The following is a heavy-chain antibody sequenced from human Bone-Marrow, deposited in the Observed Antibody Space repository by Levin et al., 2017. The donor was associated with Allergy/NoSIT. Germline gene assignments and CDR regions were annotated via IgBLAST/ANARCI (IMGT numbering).Heavy chain of an antibody. V-gene: IGHV4-38-2*01. CDR1: GYSISNGYY. CDR2: IYHSGRT. J-gene: IGHJ6*02. CDR3: ASYDFWSGYPINGMDV. Sequence: PGGSLRLSCAVSGYSISNGYYWGWIRQPPGKGLEWIGSIYHSGRTYYNPSLKSRVTISVDPSKNQFSLRLNSVTAADTAVYYCASYDFWSGYPINGMDVWGQGTTVTVSS. D-gene: IGHD3-3*01.